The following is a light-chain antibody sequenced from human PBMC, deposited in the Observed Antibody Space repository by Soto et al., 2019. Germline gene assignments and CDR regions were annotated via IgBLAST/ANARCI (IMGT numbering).Light chain of an antibody. CDR1: QGISSW. CDR2: AAS. CDR3: QQANSFTLT. J-gene: IGKJ4*01. V-gene: IGKV1-12*01. Sequence: DIQMTQSPSSVSASVGHRVTITCRASQGISSWLDWYQQKPGKAPKLLIYAASSLQSGVPSRLRGSGYGTDLTITISSMQNEDFETYYCQQANSFTLTFGGGTKVDIK.